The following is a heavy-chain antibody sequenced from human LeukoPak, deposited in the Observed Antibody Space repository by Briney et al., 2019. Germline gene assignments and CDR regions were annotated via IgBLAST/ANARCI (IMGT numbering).Heavy chain of an antibody. CDR1: GGSISSYY. D-gene: IGHD4-23*01. CDR3: AGAATVVWGPEPPPGDY. V-gene: IGHV4-59*04. CDR2: IYHSGST. J-gene: IGHJ4*02. Sequence: PSETLSLTCTVSGGSISSYYWSWIRQPPGKGLESIGYIYHSGSTYYNPSLKSRVTISVDRSKNQFSLKLSSVTAADTAVYHCAGAATVVWGPEPPPGDYWGQGTLVTVSS.